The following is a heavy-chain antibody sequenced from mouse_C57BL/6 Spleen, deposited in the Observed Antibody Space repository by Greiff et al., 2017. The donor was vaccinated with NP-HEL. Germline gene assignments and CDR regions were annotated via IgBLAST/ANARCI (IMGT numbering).Heavy chain of an antibody. J-gene: IGHJ4*01. CDR3: ATSNYGYYYAMDY. Sequence: VQLQQSGAELVKPGASVKISCKASGYTFTDYYINWVKQRPGQGLEWIGKIGPGSGSTYYNEKFKGKATLTADKSSSTAYMQLSSLTSEDSAVYYVATSNYGYYYAMDYWGQGTSVTVAS. D-gene: IGHD2-5*01. CDR2: IGPGSGST. V-gene: IGHV1-77*01. CDR1: GYTFTDYY.